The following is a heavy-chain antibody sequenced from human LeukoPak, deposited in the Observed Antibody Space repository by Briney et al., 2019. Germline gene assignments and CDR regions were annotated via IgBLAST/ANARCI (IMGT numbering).Heavy chain of an antibody. CDR2: IYYSGST. J-gene: IGHJ4*02. CDR3: ARADEVHFDY. D-gene: IGHD3-10*01. V-gene: IGHV4-30-4*01. Sequence: SETLSLTCTVSGGSISSGDYYWSWIRQPPGKDLEWVGYIYYSGSTYYNLSLKSRVTISVDTSKNQFSLKLSSVTAADTAVYYCARADEVHFDYWGQGTLVTVSS. CDR1: GGSISSGDYY.